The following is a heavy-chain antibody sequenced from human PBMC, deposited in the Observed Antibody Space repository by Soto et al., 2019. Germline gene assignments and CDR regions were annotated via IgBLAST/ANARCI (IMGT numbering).Heavy chain of an antibody. CDR3: ARHVQWLVTFDY. CDR1: GGSISSYY. V-gene: IGHV4-59*08. Sequence: QVQLQESGPGLVKPSETLSLTCTVSGGSISSYYWSWIRQPPGKGLEWIGTIYYSESTNYNPSIKMQVTISVDSSKNQFSLKFSSVTAADTAVYYCARHVQWLVTFDYWGQGTLVTVAS. CDR2: IYYSEST. D-gene: IGHD6-19*01. J-gene: IGHJ4*02.